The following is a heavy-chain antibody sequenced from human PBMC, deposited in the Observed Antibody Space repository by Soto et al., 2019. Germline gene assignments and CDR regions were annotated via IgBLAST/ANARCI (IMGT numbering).Heavy chain of an antibody. Sequence: GSLRLSCAASGFTFSSYAMSWVRQAPGKGLEWVSAISGSGGSTYYADSVKGRFTISRDNSKNTLYLQMNSLRAEDTAVYYCARVFGDVSGYDGYWGQGTLVTVSS. CDR3: ARVFGDVSGYDGY. CDR1: GFTFSSYA. D-gene: IGHD5-12*01. V-gene: IGHV3-23*01. J-gene: IGHJ4*02. CDR2: ISGSGGST.